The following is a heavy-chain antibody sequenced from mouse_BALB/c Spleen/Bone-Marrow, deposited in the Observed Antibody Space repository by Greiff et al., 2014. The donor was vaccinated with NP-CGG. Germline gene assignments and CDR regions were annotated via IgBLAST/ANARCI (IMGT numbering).Heavy chain of an antibody. D-gene: IGHD1-1*01. V-gene: IGHV1-39*01. CDR2: IDPYYXXX. Sequence: EVQLQQSGPELEKPGASVKISCKASGYSFAGYNMNWVKQSNGKSLEWIGNIDPYYXXXXXXXXXXXXXXLXVDKSSSTAYMQLKSLTSEDSAVYYCARLDGGXYWGQGTTLTVSS. CDR3: ARLDGGXY. J-gene: IGHJ2*01. CDR1: GYSFAGYN.